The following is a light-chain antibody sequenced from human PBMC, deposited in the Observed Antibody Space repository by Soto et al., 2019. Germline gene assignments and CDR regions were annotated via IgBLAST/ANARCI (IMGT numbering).Light chain of an antibody. V-gene: IGLV2-14*03. CDR2: DVS. CDR3: SSYTSSNTQV. CDR1: SSDVGGYNF. Sequence: QSALTQPASVSGSPGQSITISCTGTSSDVGGYNFVSWYQQHPGKAPKFLIYDVSNRPSGVSTRFSGSKSGNTASLTISGFQAEDEADYYCSSYTSSNTQVFGTGTKVTVL. J-gene: IGLJ1*01.